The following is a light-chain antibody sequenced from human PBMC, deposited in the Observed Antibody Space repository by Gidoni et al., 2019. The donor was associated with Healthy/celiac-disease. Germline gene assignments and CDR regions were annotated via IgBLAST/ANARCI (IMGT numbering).Light chain of an antibody. CDR2: AAS. V-gene: IGKV1-39*01. J-gene: IGKJ5*01. Sequence: DIQMTQSPSSLSASVGDRVTITCRASQSISSYLNWYQQKPGKAPKLLIYAASSLQSGVPSRFSGSGSGTDFTLTISRLQPEDFATYYCQQSYSTPPIXFXQGTRLEIK. CDR3: QQSYSTPPIX. CDR1: QSISSY.